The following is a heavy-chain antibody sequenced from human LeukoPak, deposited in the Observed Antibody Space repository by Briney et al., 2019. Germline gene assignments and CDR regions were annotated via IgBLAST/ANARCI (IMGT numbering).Heavy chain of an antibody. V-gene: IGHV3-23*01. CDR3: AKEVLYFGELLQAKYFDL. CDR1: GFTFSSYS. Sequence: GGSLRLSCAASGFTFSSYSMNWVRQAPGKGLEWVSGISGSGGSTYYAGSVKGRFTISRDNSKNTLYVQMNSLRAEDTAVYYCAKEVLYFGELLQAKYFDLWGRGTLVTVSS. J-gene: IGHJ2*01. CDR2: ISGSGGST. D-gene: IGHD3-10*01.